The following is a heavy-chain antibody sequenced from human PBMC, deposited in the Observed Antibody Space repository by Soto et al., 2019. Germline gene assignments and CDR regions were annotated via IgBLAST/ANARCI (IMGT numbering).Heavy chain of an antibody. CDR1: GFTFSSYG. CDR3: AKDVDSGWTIWYFDL. CDR2: ISYDGSNT. V-gene: IGHV3-30*18. D-gene: IGHD6-19*01. J-gene: IGHJ2*01. Sequence: QVQLVESGGGVVQPGRSLRLSCAASGFTFSSYGMHWVRQAPGMGLEWVAVISYDGSNTYYADSVKGRFTISRDNSKNTLYLQRNGLRAEDTAVYYCAKDVDSGWTIWYFDLWGRSTLVTVS.